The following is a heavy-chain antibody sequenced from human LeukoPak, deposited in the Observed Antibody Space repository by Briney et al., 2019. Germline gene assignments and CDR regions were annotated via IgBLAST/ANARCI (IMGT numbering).Heavy chain of an antibody. CDR3: ARDSGVGATSAPPHDP. D-gene: IGHD1-26*01. V-gene: IGHV1-69*04. J-gene: IGHJ5*02. Sequence: SVKVSCKASGGTFSSYAISWVRQAPGQGLEWMGRIIPILGIANYAQKFQGRVTITADKSTSTAYMELSSLRSEDTAVYYCARDSGVGATSAPPHDPWGQGTLVTVSS. CDR1: GGTFSSYA. CDR2: IIPILGIA.